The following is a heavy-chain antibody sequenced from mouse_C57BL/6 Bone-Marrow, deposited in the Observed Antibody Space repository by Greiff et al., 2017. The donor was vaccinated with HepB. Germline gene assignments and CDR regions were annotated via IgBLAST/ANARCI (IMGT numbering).Heavy chain of an antibody. J-gene: IGHJ2*01. V-gene: IGHV1-50*01. CDR3: ARFILRWYFDY. D-gene: IGHD3-2*02. CDR2: IDPSDSYT. Sequence: QVQLQQPGAELVKPGASVKLSCKASGYTSTSYWMQWVKQRPGQGLEWIGEIDPSDSYTNYNQKFKGKATLTVDTSSSTAYMQLSSLTSEDSAVYYCARFILRWYFDYWGQGTTLTVSS. CDR1: GYTSTSYW.